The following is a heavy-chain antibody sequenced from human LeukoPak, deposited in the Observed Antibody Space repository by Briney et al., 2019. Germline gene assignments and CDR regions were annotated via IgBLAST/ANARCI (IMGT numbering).Heavy chain of an antibody. CDR2: INHSGST. V-gene: IGHV4-34*01. Sequence: SETLSLTCAAYGGSFSGYYWSWIRQPPGKGLEWIGEINHSGSTNYNPSLKSRVTISVDTSKNQFSLKLSSVTAADTAVYYCARVSHFYYYYGMDVWGQGTTVTVSS. CDR1: GGSFSGYY. J-gene: IGHJ6*02. CDR3: ARVSHFYYYYGMDV.